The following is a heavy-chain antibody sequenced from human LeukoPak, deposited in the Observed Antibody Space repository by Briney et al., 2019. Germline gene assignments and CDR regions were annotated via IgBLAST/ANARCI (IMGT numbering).Heavy chain of an antibody. J-gene: IGHJ5*02. CDR3: ARGHSSGLNWFDP. D-gene: IGHD3-22*01. CDR1: GGSISSYY. CDR2: IYTSGST. V-gene: IGHV4-4*07. Sequence: SETLSLTCTVSGGSISSYYWSWLRQPAGKGLEWIGRIYTSGSTNYNPPLKRRVPMSVDTSQKQFSLKLSSVTAADTAVYYCARGHSSGLNWFDPWGQGTLVTVSS.